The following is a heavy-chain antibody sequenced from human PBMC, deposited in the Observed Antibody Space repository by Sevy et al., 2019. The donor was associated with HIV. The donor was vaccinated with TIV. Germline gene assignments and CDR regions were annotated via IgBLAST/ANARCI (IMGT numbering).Heavy chain of an antibody. CDR3: TTGPADNPMVRGMSVGGYFDY. CDR2: IKSKTDGGTT. J-gene: IGHJ4*02. Sequence: GGSLRLSCAASGFTFSNAWMSWVRQAPGKGLEWVGRIKSKTDGGTTDYAAPVKGRFTISRDDSKNTLYLQMNSLKTEETAVYYCTTGPADNPMVRGMSVGGYFDYWGQGTLVTVSS. D-gene: IGHD3-10*01. CDR1: GFTFSNAW. V-gene: IGHV3-15*01.